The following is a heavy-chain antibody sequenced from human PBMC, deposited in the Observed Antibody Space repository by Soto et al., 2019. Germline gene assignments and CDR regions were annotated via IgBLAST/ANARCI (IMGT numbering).Heavy chain of an antibody. CDR3: ARQFIGVVPAASGDAFDI. CDR2: ISYDGSNK. D-gene: IGHD2-2*01. Sequence: GGSLRLSCAASGFTFSSYAMHWVRQAPGKGLEWVAVISYDGSNKYYADSVKGRFTISRDNSKNTLYLQMNSLRAEDTAVYYCARQFIGVVPAASGDAFDIWGQGTMVTVSS. CDR1: GFTFSSYA. J-gene: IGHJ3*02. V-gene: IGHV3-30-3*01.